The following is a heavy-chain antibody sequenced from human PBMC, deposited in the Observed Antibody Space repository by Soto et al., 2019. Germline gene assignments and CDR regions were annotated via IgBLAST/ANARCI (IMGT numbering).Heavy chain of an antibody. J-gene: IGHJ3*02. D-gene: IGHD3-22*01. CDR2: INPSGGST. V-gene: IGHV1-46*01. Sequence: ASVKVSCKASGYTFTSYYMHWVRQAPGQGLEWMGIINPSGGSTSYAQKFQGRVTMTRDTSTSTVYMELSSLRSEDTAVYYCARGSSGYRGLDAFDIWGQGTMVTVSS. CDR3: ARGSSGYRGLDAFDI. CDR1: GYTFTSYY.